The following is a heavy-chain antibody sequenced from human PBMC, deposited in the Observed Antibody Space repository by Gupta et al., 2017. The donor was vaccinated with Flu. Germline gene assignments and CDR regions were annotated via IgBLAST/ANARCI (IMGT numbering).Heavy chain of an antibody. CDR2: ITNNGGMT. D-gene: IGHD2-21*01. J-gene: IGHJ4*02. Sequence: EIQLLESGGGLVQSGGSLRLSCAASGFSFSFFAMGWVRQAPGRGLEWVSSITNNGGMTYYAGSVKGRFTISRDNSKNMLYLQMSSLRTEDTAVYYCAKRIGELLAFCDGPGCLDDSWGQGTLVTVSS. CDR1: GFSFSFFA. V-gene: IGHV3-23*05. CDR3: AKRIGELLAFCDGPGCLDDS.